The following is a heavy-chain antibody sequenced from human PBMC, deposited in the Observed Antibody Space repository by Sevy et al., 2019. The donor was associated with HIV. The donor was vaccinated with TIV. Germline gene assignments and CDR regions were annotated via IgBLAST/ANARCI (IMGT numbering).Heavy chain of an antibody. Sequence: ASVKVSCKASGYTFTGYYMHWVRQAPGQGLEWMGWIKPNSGGTNYAQKFQGRVTMTRDTSISTAYMELSRLRSDDTAVYYCARNAWYSSGWYEWDYWGQGTLVTVSS. V-gene: IGHV1-2*02. CDR3: ARNAWYSSGWYEWDY. CDR2: IKPNSGGT. J-gene: IGHJ4*02. D-gene: IGHD6-19*01. CDR1: GYTFTGYY.